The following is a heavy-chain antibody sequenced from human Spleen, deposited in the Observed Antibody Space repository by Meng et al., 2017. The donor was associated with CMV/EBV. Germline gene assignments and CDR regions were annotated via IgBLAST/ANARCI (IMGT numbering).Heavy chain of an antibody. D-gene: IGHD3-22*01. CDR1: GGSIRSSSYY. CDR3: ARGGFDSSGYSYIDY. V-gene: IGHV4-39*07. CDR2: IYYSGTA. Sequence: SETLSLTCIVSGGSIRSSSYYWGWIRQPPGKGLEWIGSIYYSGTAYYNSSLKSRVSISVDTSKNQFSLKLSSVTAADTAMYYCARGGFDSSGYSYIDYWGQGTLVTVSS. J-gene: IGHJ4*02.